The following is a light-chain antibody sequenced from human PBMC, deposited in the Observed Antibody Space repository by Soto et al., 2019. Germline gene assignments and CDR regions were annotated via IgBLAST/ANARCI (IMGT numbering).Light chain of an antibody. Sequence: QSALTQPASVSGSPGQSITISCTGTSSGVGDHYSVSWYQHHPDKAPKLMIYDVTYRPSGVSNRFSGSKSDNTASLTISGLQPEDEADYYCSSYATTNVVFGRGTKLTVL. CDR1: SSGVGDHYS. V-gene: IGLV2-14*01. CDR3: SSYATTNVV. J-gene: IGLJ2*01. CDR2: DVT.